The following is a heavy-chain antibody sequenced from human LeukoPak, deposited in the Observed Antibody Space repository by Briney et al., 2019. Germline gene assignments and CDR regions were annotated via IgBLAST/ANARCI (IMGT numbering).Heavy chain of an antibody. CDR2: INPNSGGT. CDR1: GYTFTGYY. D-gene: IGHD4/OR15-4a*01. J-gene: IGHJ4*02. V-gene: IGHV1-2*06. Sequence: ASVKVSCKASGYTFTGYYMHWVRQAPGQRLEWMGRINPNSGGTNYAQKFQGRVTMTRDTSISTAYMELSRLRSDDTAVYYCARGHYGGNPYYFDYWGQGTLVTVSS. CDR3: ARGHYGGNPYYFDY.